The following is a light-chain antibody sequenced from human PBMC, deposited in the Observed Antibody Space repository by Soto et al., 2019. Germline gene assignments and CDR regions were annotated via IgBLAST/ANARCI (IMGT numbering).Light chain of an antibody. CDR1: TNDVGGYNY. J-gene: IGLJ3*02. Sequence: QSALTQPASVSGSPGQSITISCTATTNDVGGYNYVSWYQQHPGKAPRLMIYEVTNRPSGVSDRFSGSKSDNTASLTISGLQAEDEADYYCSSYTISSTWVFGGGTKLTVL. CDR2: EVT. CDR3: SSYTISSTWV. V-gene: IGLV2-14*01.